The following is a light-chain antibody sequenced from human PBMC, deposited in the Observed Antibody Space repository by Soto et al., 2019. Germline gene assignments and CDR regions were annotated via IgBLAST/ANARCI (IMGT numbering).Light chain of an antibody. J-gene: IGLJ2*01. CDR2: SNN. V-gene: IGLV1-44*01. CDR3: AAWDDGLNGVV. CDR1: SSNIGSNT. Sequence: QSVLTQPPSASGTPGQRVTIACSGSSSNIGSNTVNWYQQLPGTAPKLLMYSNNQRPSGVPDRFSGSKSGTSASLAISGLQLEDETDYYCAAWDDGLNGVVFGGGTKLTVL.